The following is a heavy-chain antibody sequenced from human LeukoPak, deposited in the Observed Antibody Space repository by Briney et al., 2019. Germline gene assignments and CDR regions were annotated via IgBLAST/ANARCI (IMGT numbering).Heavy chain of an antibody. CDR1: GGSLSGYY. D-gene: IGHD3-3*01. V-gene: IGHV4-34*01. J-gene: IGHJ3*02. Sequence: SETLSLTCAVYGGSLSGYYWSWIRQPPGKGLEWIGEINHSGSTNYNPSLKSRVTISVDTSKNQFSLKLSSVTAADTAVYYCARSRKLLRFLEWLSSNAFDIWGQGTMVTVSS. CDR2: INHSGST. CDR3: ARSRKLLRFLEWLSSNAFDI.